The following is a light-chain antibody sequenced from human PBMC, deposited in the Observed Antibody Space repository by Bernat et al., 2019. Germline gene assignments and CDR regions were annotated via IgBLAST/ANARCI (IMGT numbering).Light chain of an antibody. CDR2: EVT. CDR3: CSFAGSSTLV. CDR1: SSDVGTYNF. J-gene: IGLJ2*01. V-gene: IGLV2-8*01. Sequence: QSALTQPPSASGSPGQSVTISCTGTSSDVGTYNFVSWYQQHPGKAPKLLIYEVTRRPSGVPDRFSGSKSGNTASLTVSGLQTEDEADYYGCSFAGSSTLVFGGGTKLTVL.